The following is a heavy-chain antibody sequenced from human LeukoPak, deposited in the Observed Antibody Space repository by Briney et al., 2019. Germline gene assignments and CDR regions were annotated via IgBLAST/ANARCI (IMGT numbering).Heavy chain of an antibody. CDR2: IIPIFGTA. V-gene: IGHV1-69*06. CDR1: GGTFSTYT. J-gene: IGHJ3*02. Sequence: SVKVSCKTSGGTFSTYTIHWVRQAPGQGLEWMGGIIPIFGTANYAQKFQGRVTITADKSTSTAYMELSSLRSEDTAVYYCATAPPTYDYVWGSYRLGAFDIWGQGTMVTVSS. CDR3: ATAPPTYDYVWGSYRLGAFDI. D-gene: IGHD3-16*02.